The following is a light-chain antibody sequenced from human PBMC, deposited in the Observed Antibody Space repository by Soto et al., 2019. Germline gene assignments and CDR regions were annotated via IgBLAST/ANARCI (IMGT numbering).Light chain of an antibody. CDR2: SNN. J-gene: IGLJ2*01. CDR3: AAWDDSLNALV. V-gene: IGLV1-44*01. Sequence: QSVLTQPPSPSGTPGQRVTISCSGSSSNIGSNTVNWYQQLPGTAPKLLIYSNNQRPSGVPDRFSGSKSGTSASLAISGLQSEDEADYYCAAWDDSLNALVFGGGTQLTVL. CDR1: SSNIGSNT.